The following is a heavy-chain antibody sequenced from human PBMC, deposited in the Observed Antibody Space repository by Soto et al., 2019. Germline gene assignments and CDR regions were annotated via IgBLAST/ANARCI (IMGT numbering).Heavy chain of an antibody. CDR1: GFTFSNYG. D-gene: IGHD3-22*01. J-gene: IGHJ3*02. CDR2: IWYDGTNK. Sequence: QVQLVESGGGVVQPGRSLRVSCAASGFTFSNYGMHWVRQAPGKGLEWVAVIWYDGTNKYYADSVKGRFTISRDNSKNTRYLQMNSLRAEDTAVDYCARRDSSGYDGFDIWGQGTMVTVSS. V-gene: IGHV3-33*01. CDR3: ARRDSSGYDGFDI.